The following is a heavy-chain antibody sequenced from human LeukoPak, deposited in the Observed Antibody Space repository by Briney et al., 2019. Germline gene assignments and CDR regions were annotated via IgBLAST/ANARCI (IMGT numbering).Heavy chain of an antibody. CDR1: GFTFSSYS. CDR2: ISSSSSYI. CDR3: AKVRYSSDKRYFDS. Sequence: GGSLRLSCAASGFTFSSYSMNWVRQAPGKGLEWVSSISSSSSYIYYADSVKGRFTISRDNSKNTLFLQMNSLRAEDTAVYYCAKVRYSSDKRYFDSWGQGTLVTVSS. D-gene: IGHD6-19*01. J-gene: IGHJ4*02. V-gene: IGHV3-21*04.